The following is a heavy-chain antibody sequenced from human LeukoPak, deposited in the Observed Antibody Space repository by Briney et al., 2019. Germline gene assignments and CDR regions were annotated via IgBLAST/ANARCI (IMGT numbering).Heavy chain of an antibody. Sequence: SETLSLTCAVYGGSFSGYYWSWIRQPPGKGLEWIGEINHSGSTNYNPSLKSRVTISVDTSKNQFSLKLSSVTAADTAVYYCARHYYGSGPPHFDYWGQGTLVTVSS. J-gene: IGHJ4*02. V-gene: IGHV4-34*01. CDR2: INHSGST. CDR1: GGSFSGYY. D-gene: IGHD3-10*01. CDR3: ARHYYGSGPPHFDY.